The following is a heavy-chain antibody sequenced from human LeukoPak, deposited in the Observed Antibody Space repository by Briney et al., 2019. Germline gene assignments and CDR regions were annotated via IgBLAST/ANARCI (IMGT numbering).Heavy chain of an antibody. J-gene: IGHJ4*02. CDR1: GYTFRNYG. V-gene: IGHV1-18*01. CDR2: ISTYNGDT. D-gene: IGHD3-3*01. Sequence: ASVTVSCKASGYTFRNYGISWVRQAPGQGLEWMGWISTYNGDTHYAQKLKGRITMSTDTSTSTAYMELRSLRSDDTAVYYCARDPSNTSGYQIYFDYWGQGTLVTVSS. CDR3: ARDPSNTSGYQIYFDY.